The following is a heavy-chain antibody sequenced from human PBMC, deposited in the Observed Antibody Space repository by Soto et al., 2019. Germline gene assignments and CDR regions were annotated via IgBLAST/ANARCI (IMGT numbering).Heavy chain of an antibody. CDR1: GFTFSSYG. V-gene: IGHV3-30*03. D-gene: IGHD6-13*01. J-gene: IGHJ4*02. CDR2: ISYDGSNK. Sequence: GGSLRLSCAASGFTFSSYGMHWVRQAPGKGLEWVAVISYDGSNKYYADSVKGRFTISRDNSKNTLYLQMNSLRAEDTAVYYCARGLSSSRYGVDYWGQGTLVTVSS. CDR3: ARGLSSSRYGVDY.